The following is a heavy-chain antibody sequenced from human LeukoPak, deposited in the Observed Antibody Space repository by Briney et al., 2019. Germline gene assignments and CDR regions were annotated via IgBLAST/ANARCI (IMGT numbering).Heavy chain of an antibody. Sequence: GASVKVSCKASGYTFTNNYLHWVRQAPGQGLEWMGMIYPRDGSTSYAQNFQGRVTVTRDTSTTTVHMELRGLRSEDTAVYYCATSGETIAVAGTDYYYGMDVWGQGTTVTVSS. CDR3: ATSGETIAVAGTDYYYGMDV. CDR2: IYPRDGST. J-gene: IGHJ6*02. CDR1: GYTFTNNY. D-gene: IGHD6-19*01. V-gene: IGHV1-46*01.